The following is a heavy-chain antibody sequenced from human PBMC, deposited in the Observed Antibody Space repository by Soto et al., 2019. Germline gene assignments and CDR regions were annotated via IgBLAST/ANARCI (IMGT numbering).Heavy chain of an antibody. Sequence: QITLKESGPTLVNPTQTLTLTCTFSGFSLSTSGVGVGWIRQPPGKALGWLALVYWDDDKRYSPPLKSRLTITKDTSKNQVVRTMTNMDPVDTATYYCAHRPMYYYDSSGYYYFDYWGQGTLVTVSS. D-gene: IGHD3-22*01. V-gene: IGHV2-5*02. J-gene: IGHJ4*02. CDR1: GFSLSTSGVG. CDR2: VYWDDDK. CDR3: AHRPMYYYDSSGYYYFDY.